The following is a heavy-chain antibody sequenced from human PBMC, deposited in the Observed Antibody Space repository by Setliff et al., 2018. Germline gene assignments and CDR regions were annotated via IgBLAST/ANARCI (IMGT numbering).Heavy chain of an antibody. J-gene: IGHJ4*02. V-gene: IGHV1-3*04. CDR3: ARGRGPDIVVTIPGDY. CDR2: IDTGNGKT. CDR1: GYTFTTYA. Sequence: GASVKVSCKASGYTFTTYAIHWLRQAPGQRPEWMGWIDTGNGKTRYSQKFQGRVIMTIDSSTTTAYMELKTLRSDDTAVYYCARGRGPDIVVTIPGDYWGQGTQVTVSS. D-gene: IGHD2-15*01.